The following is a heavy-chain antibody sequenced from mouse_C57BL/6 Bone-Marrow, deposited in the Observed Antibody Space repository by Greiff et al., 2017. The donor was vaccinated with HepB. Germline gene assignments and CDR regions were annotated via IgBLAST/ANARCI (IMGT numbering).Heavy chain of an antibody. CDR1: GYSFTGYY. CDR2: INPSTGGT. CDR3: ARWGY. J-gene: IGHJ2*01. V-gene: IGHV1-42*01. Sequence: VQLQQSGPELVKPGASVKISCKASGYSFTGYYMNWVKQSPEKSLEWIGEINPSTGGTTYNQKFKAKATLTVDKSSSTAYMQLKSLTSEDSAVYYCARWGYWGQGTTLTVSS.